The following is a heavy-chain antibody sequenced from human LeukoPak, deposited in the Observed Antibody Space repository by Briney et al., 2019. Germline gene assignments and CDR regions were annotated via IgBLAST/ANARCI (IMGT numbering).Heavy chain of an antibody. CDR3: ARPLQGIVGATGFDY. J-gene: IGHJ4*02. D-gene: IGHD1-26*01. V-gene: IGHV5-51*01. CDR1: EYSFATYW. CDR2: IYPSDSDT. Sequence: GESLKISCQGSEYSFATYWIAWLRQMPGKGLEWMGIIYPSDSDTRYGPSFQGQVTISADKSIKTAYLQWSSLKASDTAMYYCARPLQGIVGATGFDYWGQGTLVTVSS.